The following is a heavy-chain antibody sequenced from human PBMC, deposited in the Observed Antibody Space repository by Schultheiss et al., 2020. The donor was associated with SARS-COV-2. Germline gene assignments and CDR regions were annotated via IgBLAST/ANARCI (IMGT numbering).Heavy chain of an antibody. Sequence: SVKVSCKASGGTFSSYAISWVRQAPGQGLEWMGGIIPIFGTANYAQKFQGRVTITADESTSTAYMELSSQRSEDTAVYYCARDRYDFWSGYVSYWYFDLWGRGTLVTVSS. D-gene: IGHD3-3*01. V-gene: IGHV1-69*13. CDR1: GGTFSSYA. CDR2: IIPIFGTA. J-gene: IGHJ2*01. CDR3: ARDRYDFWSGYVSYWYFDL.